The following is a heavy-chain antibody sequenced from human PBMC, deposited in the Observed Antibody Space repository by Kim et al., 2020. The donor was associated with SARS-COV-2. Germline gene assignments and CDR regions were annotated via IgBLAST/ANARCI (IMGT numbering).Heavy chain of an antibody. CDR1: GGTFSSYA. CDR2: IIPIFGTA. V-gene: IGHV1-69*13. D-gene: IGHD7-27*01. Sequence: SVKVSCKASGGTFSSYAISWVRQAPGQGLEWMGGIIPIFGTANYAQKFQGRVTITADESTSTAYMELSSLRSEDTAVYYCARGTHFTITNWGWFDPWGQGTLVTVSS. CDR3: ARGTHFTITNWGWFDP. J-gene: IGHJ5*02.